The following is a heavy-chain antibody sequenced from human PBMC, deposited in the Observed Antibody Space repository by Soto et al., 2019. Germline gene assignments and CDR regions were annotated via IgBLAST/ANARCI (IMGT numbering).Heavy chain of an antibody. Sequence: QMKLVESGGGVVQPGTSLRLSCVASGFTFSAFGMHWVRQAPGKGLEWVSISSYGGSNKYYGDSVQGRFTISRDNSRDTLYLQMNSPRDEDTAVYYCTKGPLRFPDYGVYADYSYGMDVWGQGTTVTASS. CDR2: SSYGGSNK. D-gene: IGHD4-17*01. V-gene: IGHV3-30*18. CDR3: TKGPLRFPDYGVYADYSYGMDV. CDR1: GFTFSAFG. J-gene: IGHJ6*02.